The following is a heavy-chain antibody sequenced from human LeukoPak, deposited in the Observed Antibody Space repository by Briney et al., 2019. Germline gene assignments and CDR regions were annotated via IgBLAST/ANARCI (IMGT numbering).Heavy chain of an antibody. CDR3: ARETAAVGVEGFDY. D-gene: IGHD4-23*01. CDR1: GYTFTGYY. J-gene: IGHJ4*02. Sequence: GASVKVSCKASGYTFTGYYMHWVRQAPGQGLEWMGWINPNSGGTNYAQKFQGRVTMTRDTSISTAYMELSRLRSDDTAVYYCARETAAVGVEGFDYWGQGTLVTVSS. CDR2: INPNSGGT. V-gene: IGHV1-2*02.